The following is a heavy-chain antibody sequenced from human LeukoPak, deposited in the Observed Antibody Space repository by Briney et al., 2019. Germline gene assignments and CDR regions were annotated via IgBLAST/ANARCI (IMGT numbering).Heavy chain of an antibody. V-gene: IGHV1-2*02. D-gene: IGHD3-10*01. CDR1: GYAFTGYY. J-gene: IGHJ6*02. CDR3: ASKDYGSGDYGMEV. Sequence: ASVKVSCKASGYAFTGYYMHWVRQAPGQGLECMGWMNLKSGGANYAQKFQGRVTMTRDTSITTAYMELSRLISDDTAVYYCASKDYGSGDYGMEVWGQGTTVTVSS. CDR2: MNLKSGGA.